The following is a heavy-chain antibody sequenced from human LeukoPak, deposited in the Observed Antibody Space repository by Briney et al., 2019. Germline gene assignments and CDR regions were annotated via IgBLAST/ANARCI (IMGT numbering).Heavy chain of an antibody. J-gene: IGHJ4*02. V-gene: IGHV3-74*01. CDR2: INSDGSSR. CDR3: ARDRNYCSGGICYDLFDY. D-gene: IGHD2-15*01. Sequence: GGSLRLSCAASGFTFSNYWMSWVRQAPGKGLVWVSRINSDGSSRHYADSVKGRFTISRDNAKNSLHLQMNSLRAEDTAVYYCARDRNYCSGGICYDLFDYWGPGTLVTVSS. CDR1: GFTFSNYW.